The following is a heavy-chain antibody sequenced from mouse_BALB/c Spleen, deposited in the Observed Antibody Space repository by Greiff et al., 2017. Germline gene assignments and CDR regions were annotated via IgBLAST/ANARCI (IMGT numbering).Heavy chain of an antibody. CDR3: ARDPMDY. J-gene: IGHJ4*01. V-gene: IGHV5-9-4*01. Sequence: EVKLMESGGGLVKPGGSLKLSCAASGFTFSSYAMSWVRQSPEKRLEWVAEISSGGSYTYYPDTVTGRFTISRDNAKNTLYLEMSSLRSEDTAMYYCARDPMDYWGQGTSVTVSS. CDR2: ISSGGSYT. CDR1: GFTFSSYA.